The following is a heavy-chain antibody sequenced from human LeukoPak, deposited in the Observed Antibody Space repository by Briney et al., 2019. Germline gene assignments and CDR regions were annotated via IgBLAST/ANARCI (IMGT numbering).Heavy chain of an antibody. D-gene: IGHD3-9*01. CDR3: AKAGEVYDILTGFDY. CDR2: ISYDGSNK. J-gene: IGHJ4*02. Sequence: GGSLRLSCAASGFTFSSYGMHWVRQAPGKGLEWVAVISYDGSNKYYAESVKGRFTISRDNSKNTLYLQMNSLRADDTAVYYCAKAGEVYDILTGFDYWGQGTLGTVSS. CDR1: GFTFSSYG. V-gene: IGHV3-30*18.